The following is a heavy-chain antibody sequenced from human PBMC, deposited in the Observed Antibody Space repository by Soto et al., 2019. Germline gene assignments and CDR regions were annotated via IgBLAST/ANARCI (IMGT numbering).Heavy chain of an antibody. CDR1: GFTFSSYG. J-gene: IGHJ4*02. Sequence: GGSLRLSCAASGFTFSSYGMHWVRQAPGKGLEWVAVISYDGSNKYYADSVKGRFTISRDNSKNTLYLQMNSLRAEDTAVYYCAKMEGYGSGTNSPFDYWGQGTLVTVSS. D-gene: IGHD3-10*01. V-gene: IGHV3-30*18. CDR2: ISYDGSNK. CDR3: AKMEGYGSGTNSPFDY.